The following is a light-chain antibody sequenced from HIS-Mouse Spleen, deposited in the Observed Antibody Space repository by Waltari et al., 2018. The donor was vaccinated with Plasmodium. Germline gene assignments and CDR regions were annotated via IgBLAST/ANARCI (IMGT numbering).Light chain of an antibody. J-gene: IGLJ3*02. V-gene: IGLV3-19*01. Sequence: SSELTQDPAVSVALGQTVRITCQGDRLRSYYASWYPQKPGQAPVLFIYGKNNRPSGIPDRFSGSSSGNTASLTITGAQAEDEADYYCNSRDSSGNHLVFGGGTKLTVL. CDR3: NSRDSSGNHLV. CDR2: GKN. CDR1: RLRSYY.